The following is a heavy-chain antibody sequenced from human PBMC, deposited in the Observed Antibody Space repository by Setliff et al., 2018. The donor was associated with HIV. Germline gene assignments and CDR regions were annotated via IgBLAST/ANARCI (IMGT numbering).Heavy chain of an antibody. J-gene: IGHJ4*02. D-gene: IGHD3-10*01. V-gene: IGHV4-4*09. Sequence: SETLSLTCTVSGGSISSYYWAWIRQPPGKGLEWIGYIYTGGSTNYNPSLKSRVAISVDTSKNQFSLKLSSVTAADTAVYYCARGLDYYGSGSYLPLGYWGQGTLVTVSS. CDR3: ARGLDYYGSGSYLPLGY. CDR2: IYTGGST. CDR1: GGSISSYY.